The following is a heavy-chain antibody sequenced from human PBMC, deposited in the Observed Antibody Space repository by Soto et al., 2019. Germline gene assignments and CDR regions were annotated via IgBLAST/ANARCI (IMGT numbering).Heavy chain of an antibody. CDR1: GYTFTGYY. CDR3: ARDYPAPGIAAAGYYYYYGMDV. V-gene: IGHV1-2*02. J-gene: IGHJ6*02. CDR2: INPNSGGT. D-gene: IGHD6-13*01. Sequence: GASVKVSCKASGYTFTGYYMHWVRQAPGQGLEWMGWINPNSGGTNYAQKFQGRVTMTRDTSISTAYMELSRLRSDDTAVYYCARDYPAPGIAAAGYYYYYGMDVWGQGTTVTVSS.